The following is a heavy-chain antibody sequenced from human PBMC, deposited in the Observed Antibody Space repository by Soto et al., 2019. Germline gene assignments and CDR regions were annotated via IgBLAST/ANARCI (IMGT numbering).Heavy chain of an antibody. Sequence: EVQLVESGGGLVQPGGSLKLSCAASGFTFSGSAMHWVRQASGKGLEWVGRIRSKANSYATAYAASVKGRFTISRDDSKNTAYLQMNSLKTEDTAVYYCTRRDSVPHGMDVWGQGTTVTVSS. V-gene: IGHV3-73*02. CDR1: GFTFSGSA. CDR3: TRRDSVPHGMDV. CDR2: IRSKANSYAT. J-gene: IGHJ6*02. D-gene: IGHD4-17*01.